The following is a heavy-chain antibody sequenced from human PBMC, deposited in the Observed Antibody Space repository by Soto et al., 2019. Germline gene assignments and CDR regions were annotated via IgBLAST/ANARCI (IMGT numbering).Heavy chain of an antibody. CDR2: IHSSGST. V-gene: IGHV4-4*07. CDR1: GASMNSYH. J-gene: IGHJ5*02. D-gene: IGHD6-13*01. Sequence: SETLSLTCTVSGASMNSYHWSWIRQPAGKGLEWIGHIHSSGSTNYNPSLKSRVTMSVDTSKNQLSLRLMSLTAADTAVYYCARDQGVAAAGITWFDPWGQGSLVTVSS. CDR3: ARDQGVAAAGITWFDP.